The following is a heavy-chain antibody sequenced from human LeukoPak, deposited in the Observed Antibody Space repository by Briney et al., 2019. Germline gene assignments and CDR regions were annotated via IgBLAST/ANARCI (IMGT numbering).Heavy chain of an antibody. Sequence: GGSLRLSCAASGFTFSSYGMSWVRQAPGKGLEWVSAISGSGGSTYYADSVKGRFTISRDNSKNTLYLQMNSLRAEDTAVYYCAKDFLGYYGSGSYYVQRFFDYWGQGTLVTVSS. D-gene: IGHD3-10*01. CDR3: AKDFLGYYGSGSYYVQRFFDY. V-gene: IGHV3-23*01. CDR1: GFTFSSYG. J-gene: IGHJ4*02. CDR2: ISGSGGST.